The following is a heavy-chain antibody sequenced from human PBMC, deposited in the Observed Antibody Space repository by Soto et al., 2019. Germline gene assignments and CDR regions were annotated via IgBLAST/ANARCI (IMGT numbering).Heavy chain of an antibody. CDR1: GFTFSDYY. J-gene: IGHJ4*02. CDR3: ARAHTYGDYVIDY. D-gene: IGHD4-17*01. Sequence: QVQLVESGGGLVKPGGSLRLSCAASGFTFSDYYMSWIRQAPGKGLEWVSYISSSSSYTNYADSVKGRFTISRDNAKNSLYLQMNSLRAEDTAVYYCARAHTYGDYVIDYWGQGTLVTVSS. CDR2: ISSSSSYT. V-gene: IGHV3-11*05.